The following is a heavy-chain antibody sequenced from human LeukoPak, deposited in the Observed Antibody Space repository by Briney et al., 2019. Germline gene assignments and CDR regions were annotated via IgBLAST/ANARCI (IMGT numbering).Heavy chain of an antibody. V-gene: IGHV3-15*07. CDR2: IKSKSDGGII. D-gene: IGHD6-13*01. CDR3: TFLYRRSWLYYFDS. J-gene: IGHJ4*02. CDR1: GFTFSNTW. Sequence: GGSLRLSCTASGFTFSNTWMNWVRQAPGKGLEWVGRIKSKSDGGIIDYAAPVRGRFTISRDDSRNTLHLEVNSLKTEDTAVYYCTFLYRRSWLYYFDSWGQGTLVTVSS.